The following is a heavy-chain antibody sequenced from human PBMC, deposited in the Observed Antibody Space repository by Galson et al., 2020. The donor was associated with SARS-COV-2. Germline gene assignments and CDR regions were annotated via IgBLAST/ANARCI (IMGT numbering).Heavy chain of an antibody. CDR3: TRDHGATGSTAGY. CDR2: ITSKGHGELP. CDR1: GFTFGDYA. J-gene: IGHJ4*02. V-gene: IGHV3-49*03. D-gene: IGHD2-8*01. Sequence: GGSLRLSCTGSGFTFGDYAVSWFRQAPGKGLEWVSFITSKGHGELPQYAASVRGRFRVSRDNYRNIAYLQMDSLKTEDTGRYYCTRDHGATGSTAGYWGQGTSVIVSS.